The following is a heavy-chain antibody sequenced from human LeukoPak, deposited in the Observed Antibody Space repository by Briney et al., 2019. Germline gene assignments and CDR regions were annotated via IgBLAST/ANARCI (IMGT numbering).Heavy chain of an antibody. Sequence: QPGGSLRLSCAASGFTFSSYDMHWVRQAPGKGLEWVAFIRYDGSNKYYADSVKGRFTISRDNSKNTLYLQMNSLRAEDTAVYYCAKDTLVVAATQVDYWGQGTLVTVSS. V-gene: IGHV3-30*02. D-gene: IGHD2-15*01. CDR1: GFTFSSYD. CDR2: IRYDGSNK. J-gene: IGHJ4*02. CDR3: AKDTLVVAATQVDY.